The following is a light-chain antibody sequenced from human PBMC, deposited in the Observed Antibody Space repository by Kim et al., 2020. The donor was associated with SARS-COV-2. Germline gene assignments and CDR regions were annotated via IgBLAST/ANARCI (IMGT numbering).Light chain of an antibody. CDR2: AAR. V-gene: IGLV2-14*04. CDR1: SSDLGGDDA. J-gene: IGLJ1*01. Sequence: QTITTSCTGTSSDLGGDDAGVSWSQQDPGRTPKLLIYAARTRPSGVSDRFSGSISGDTASLTISGLQAEDDADYYCSSDTISVAHVFGTGTKVTV. CDR3: SSDTISVAHV.